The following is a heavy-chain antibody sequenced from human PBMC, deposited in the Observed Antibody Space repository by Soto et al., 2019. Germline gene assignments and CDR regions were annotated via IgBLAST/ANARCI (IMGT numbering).Heavy chain of an antibody. D-gene: IGHD4-17*01. V-gene: IGHV4-31*03. CDR3: ASVPFGDYAWFDP. Sequence: KPSETLSLTCTVSGGSISSGSYYWSWIRQHPGKGLEWIGYIYYSGNTYYKPSLKSRVSISIDTSKNQFSLKLNSVTAADTAVYFCASVPFGDYAWFDPWGQGTLVTVSS. CDR2: IYYSGNT. J-gene: IGHJ5*02. CDR1: GGSISSGSYY.